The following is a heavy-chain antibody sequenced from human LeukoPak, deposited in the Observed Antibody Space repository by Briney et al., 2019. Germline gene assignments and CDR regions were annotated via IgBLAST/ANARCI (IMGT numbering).Heavy chain of an antibody. Sequence: GGSLRLSCAASGFTFSDHVINWVRRAPGKGLEWVSSISGSGAMTYYSNSVRGRFTISRDNAKNSLYLQMNSLRAEDTALYYCAKDIGYYGSGSYSFDYWGQGTLVTVSS. CDR2: ISGSGAMT. CDR1: GFTFSDHV. CDR3: AKDIGYYGSGSYSFDY. D-gene: IGHD3-10*01. V-gene: IGHV3-23*01. J-gene: IGHJ4*02.